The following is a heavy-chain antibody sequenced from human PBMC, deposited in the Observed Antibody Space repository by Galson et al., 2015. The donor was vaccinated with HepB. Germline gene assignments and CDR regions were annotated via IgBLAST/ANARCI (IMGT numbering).Heavy chain of an antibody. Sequence: SLRLSCAASGFTFSNYDLHWVRQAPGKGLEWVAVIWYDGSNKYYADSVRGRFTISRDNSKNTLYLQMNNLRADDTAVYYCARDWYYYDNSGYYYYWGQGTLVTVSS. CDR2: IWYDGSNK. D-gene: IGHD3-22*01. V-gene: IGHV3-33*01. CDR1: GFTFSNYD. J-gene: IGHJ4*02. CDR3: ARDWYYYDNSGYYYY.